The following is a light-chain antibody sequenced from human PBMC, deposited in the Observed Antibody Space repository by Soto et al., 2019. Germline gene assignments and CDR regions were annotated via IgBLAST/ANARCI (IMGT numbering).Light chain of an antibody. CDR1: SSNIGAGYD. J-gene: IGLJ2*01. CDR2: GNS. CDR3: QSYDSSLSGSGV. V-gene: IGLV1-40*01. Sequence: QSVLTQPPSVSGAPGQRVTISCTGSSSNIGAGYDVHWYQQLPGTAPKLLIYGNSNRPSGVPDRFSGSKSGTSASLAITGLQAGDEADYYCQSYDSSLSGSGVFGGGTKVTAL.